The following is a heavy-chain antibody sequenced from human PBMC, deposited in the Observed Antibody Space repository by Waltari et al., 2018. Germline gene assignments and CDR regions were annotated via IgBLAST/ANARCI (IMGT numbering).Heavy chain of an antibody. CDR2: IIPILSTA. J-gene: IGHJ4*02. CDR3: ARTYSSGQYYFDY. CDR1: GGTFSSYA. Sequence: QVQLVQSGAEVKKPGSSVKVSCKASGGTFSSYAISWVRQAPGQGLEWMGGIIPILSTAHYAQKFQGRVTITADESTSTVYMELSSLRSEDTAVYYCARTYSSGQYYFDYWGQGPLVTVSS. D-gene: IGHD6-19*01. V-gene: IGHV1-69*13.